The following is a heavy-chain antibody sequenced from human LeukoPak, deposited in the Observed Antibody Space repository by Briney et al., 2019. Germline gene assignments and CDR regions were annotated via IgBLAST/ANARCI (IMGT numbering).Heavy chain of an antibody. D-gene: IGHD3-10*01. CDR3: ARDSYQDYYGRFDP. V-gene: IGHV3-33*01. CDR1: GFSFSNHG. CDR2: IWDDGNNK. J-gene: IGHJ5*02. Sequence: GGSLRLSCAASGFSFSNHGMHWVRQAPGKSLEWVAVIWDDGNNKRYANSVNGRFTISRDNSENTLYLQMNGLTAEDTAMYYCARDSYQDYYGRFDPWGQGTLVIVSS.